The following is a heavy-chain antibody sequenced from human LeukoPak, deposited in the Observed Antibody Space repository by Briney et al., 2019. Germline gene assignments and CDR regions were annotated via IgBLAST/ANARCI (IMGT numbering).Heavy chain of an antibody. V-gene: IGHV4-39*01. CDR2: MYYSGSG. CDR1: GDSIGSSSYY. Sequence: PSETLSLTCTLSGDSIGSSSYYWGWIRQAPGKGLEWIGSMYYSGSGSYSPSLKSRVTISLDTSNNRFSLKLNSVTAADTAVYYCATLTYYYSYLAVWGKGTTVTVSS. CDR3: ATLTYYYSYLAV. J-gene: IGHJ6*03.